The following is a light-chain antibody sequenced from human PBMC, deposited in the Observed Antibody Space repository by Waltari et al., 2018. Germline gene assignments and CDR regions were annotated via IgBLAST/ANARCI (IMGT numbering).Light chain of an antibody. CDR1: SGRIAHNF. V-gene: IGLV6-57*01. Sequence: FILTQPHSVSESPGKTVTISCTRSSGRIAHNFVQWYQQRPGSPPTTVIYEDNERPSGVPDRFSCSIDSSSNAATLTISGLKTEDEADYYCQSYDSDSRGIFGGGTKLTVL. CDR3: QSYDSDSRGI. CDR2: EDN. J-gene: IGLJ2*01.